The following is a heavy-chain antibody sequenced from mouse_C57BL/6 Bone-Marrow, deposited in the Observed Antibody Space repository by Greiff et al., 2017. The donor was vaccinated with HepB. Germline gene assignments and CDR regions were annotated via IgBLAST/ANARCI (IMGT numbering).Heavy chain of an antibody. Sequence: QVQLQQPGAELVKPGASVKVSCKASGYTFTSYWMHWVKQRPGQGLEWIGRIHPSDSDTNYNQKFKGKATLTVDKSSSTAYMHLSSLASEDSAVYYCAIIHYYGSSYWYFDVWGTGTTVTVSS. CDR3: AIIHYYGSSYWYFDV. V-gene: IGHV1-74*01. CDR2: IHPSDSDT. J-gene: IGHJ1*03. D-gene: IGHD1-1*01. CDR1: GYTFTSYW.